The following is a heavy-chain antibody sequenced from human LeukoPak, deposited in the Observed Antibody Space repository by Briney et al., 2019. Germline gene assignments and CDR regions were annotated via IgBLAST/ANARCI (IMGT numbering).Heavy chain of an antibody. CDR2: ISSSSSYI. D-gene: IGHD1-26*01. J-gene: IGHJ3*02. CDR1: GFTFSSYI. CDR3: ARDTLAVGASDAFDI. Sequence: GGSLRLSCAASGFTFSSYIMHWVRQAPRKGLEWVSSISSSSSYIYYADSVKGRFTISRDNAKNSLYLQLNSLRAEDTAVYYCARDTLAVGASDAFDIWGQGTMVTVSS. V-gene: IGHV3-21*01.